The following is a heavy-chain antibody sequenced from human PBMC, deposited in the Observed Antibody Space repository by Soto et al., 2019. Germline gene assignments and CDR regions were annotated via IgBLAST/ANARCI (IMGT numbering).Heavy chain of an antibody. Sequence: QVQLVESGGGVVQPGRSLRLSCAASGFTFSSYAMHWVRQAPGKGLEWVAVMSYDGSNKYYADSVKGRFTISRDNSKNTLYLQMNSLRAEDTAVYYCARDQKAVAGSLPWFDPWGQGTLVTVSS. CDR3: ARDQKAVAGSLPWFDP. V-gene: IGHV3-30-3*01. D-gene: IGHD6-19*01. CDR1: GFTFSSYA. J-gene: IGHJ5*02. CDR2: MSYDGSNK.